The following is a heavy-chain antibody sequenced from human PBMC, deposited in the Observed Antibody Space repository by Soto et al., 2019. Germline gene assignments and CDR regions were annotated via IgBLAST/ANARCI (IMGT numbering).Heavy chain of an antibody. Sequence: QVQLVQSGAEVKKPGSSVKVSCKASGGTFSSYAISWVRQAPGQGLEWMGGIIPIFGTANYAQKFQGRVTITADESTSTAYMELSSLRSEDTDVYYCARGRAPVVVVAATPPYYYYGMDVWVQGTTVTVSS. CDR3: ARGRAPVVVVAATPPYYYYGMDV. CDR1: GGTFSSYA. CDR2: IIPIFGTA. V-gene: IGHV1-69*01. D-gene: IGHD2-15*01. J-gene: IGHJ6*02.